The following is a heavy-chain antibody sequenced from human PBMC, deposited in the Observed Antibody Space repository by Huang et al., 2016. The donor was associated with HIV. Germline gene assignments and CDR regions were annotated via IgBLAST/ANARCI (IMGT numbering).Heavy chain of an antibody. D-gene: IGHD5-12*01. CDR1: GGTLSSYA. V-gene: IGHV1-69*13. Sequence: QVQLVQSGAEMKKPGSSVKVSCKASGGTLSSYAISWVRQAPGQGLEWMGGIIPILGTANYAPKFQGRVTITADESTSTAYMELSSLRSEDTAVYYCARGGGYSGYDLYYYYYYMDVWGKGTTVTVSS. CDR3: ARGGGYSGYDLYYYYYYMDV. CDR2: IIPILGTA. J-gene: IGHJ6*03.